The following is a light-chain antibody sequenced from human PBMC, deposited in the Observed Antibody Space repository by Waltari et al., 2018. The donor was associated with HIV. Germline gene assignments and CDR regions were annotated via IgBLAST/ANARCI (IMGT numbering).Light chain of an antibody. Sequence: DIVLTQSRETLSMSLGERAAIHCKSEESVLSPSNNVNYFEWYQQRPGKPPTLLVSKAFSRSSGVPARFTASGSLTDFTLTIDYLQADDVAVYFCQQYYSTPTFGRGTQLV. CDR2: KAF. J-gene: IGKJ5*01. CDR1: ESVLSPSNNVNY. V-gene: IGKV4-1*01. CDR3: QQYYSTPT.